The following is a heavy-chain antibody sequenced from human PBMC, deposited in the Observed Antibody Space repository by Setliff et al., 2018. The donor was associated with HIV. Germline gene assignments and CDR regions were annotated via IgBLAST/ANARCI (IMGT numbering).Heavy chain of an antibody. CDR3: SRDVGVPGRGNALDY. V-gene: IGHV1-2*06. J-gene: IGHJ4*02. D-gene: IGHD1-26*01. CDR1: GYTFGYNY. CDR2: IAPNNGDT. Sequence: GASVKVSCKTSGYTFGYNYIHWVRQAPGQGLEWMGRIAPNNGDTKYAQKFEGRVTVTRDTSINTVYMEVSSLRSDDTAVYYCSRDVGVPGRGNALDYWGQGTQVTVSS.